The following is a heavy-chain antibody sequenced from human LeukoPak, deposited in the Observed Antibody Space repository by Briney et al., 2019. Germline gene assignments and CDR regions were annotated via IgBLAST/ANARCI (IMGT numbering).Heavy chain of an antibody. Sequence: SGGSLRLSCAASGFTLSSYAMHWVRQAPGKGLEWVAVISYDGSNKYYADSVKGRFTISRDNSKNTLYLQMNSLRAEDTAVYYCARDFYGYWGQGTLVTVSS. V-gene: IGHV3-30*04. D-gene: IGHD2/OR15-2a*01. J-gene: IGHJ4*02. CDR3: ARDFYGY. CDR2: ISYDGSNK. CDR1: GFTLSSYA.